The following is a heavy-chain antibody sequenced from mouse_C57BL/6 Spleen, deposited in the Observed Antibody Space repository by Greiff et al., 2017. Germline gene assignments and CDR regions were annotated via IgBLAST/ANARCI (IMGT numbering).Heavy chain of an antibody. J-gene: IGHJ3*01. V-gene: IGHV14-3*01. CDR1: GFNIKNTY. D-gene: IGHD2-1*01. CDR2: IDPANGNT. Sequence: VQLKESVAELVRPGASVKLSCTASGFNIKNTYMHWVKQRPEQGLEWIGRIDPANGNTKYAPKFQGKATITADTSSNTAYLQLSSLTSEDTAMYYCARDPYGNYLAWFADWGQGTLVTVSA. CDR3: ARDPYGNYLAWFAD.